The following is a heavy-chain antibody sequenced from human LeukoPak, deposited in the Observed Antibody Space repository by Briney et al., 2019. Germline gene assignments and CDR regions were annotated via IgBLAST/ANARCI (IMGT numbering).Heavy chain of an antibody. CDR3: ARGQSPFWSSYYWPADP. CDR2: MNPNSGNT. Sequence: ASVKVSCKASGYTFTSYDINWVRQATGQGLEWMGWMNPNSGNTSYAQKFQGRVTMTRNTSISTAYMELSSLRSEDTAVYYCARGQSPFWSSYYWPADPWGQGTLVTVSS. CDR1: GYTFTSYD. V-gene: IGHV1-8*01. J-gene: IGHJ5*02. D-gene: IGHD3-3*01.